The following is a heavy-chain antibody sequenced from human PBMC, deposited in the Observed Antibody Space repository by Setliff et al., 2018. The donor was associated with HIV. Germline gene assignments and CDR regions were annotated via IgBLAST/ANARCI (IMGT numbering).Heavy chain of an antibody. CDR2: VSYGGTNT. D-gene: IGHD6-19*01. CDR3: ARDSEPGTRVAGTTGLDY. Sequence: PGGSLRLSCAASGFTFSSYAMHWVRQAPGKGLEWVAVVSYGGTNTYYADSVRGRVTIFRDNSKSAVYLQMNSLRPEDTALYYCARDSEPGTRVAGTTGLDYWGQGSLVTVSS. J-gene: IGHJ4*02. CDR1: GFTFSSYA. V-gene: IGHV3-30*04.